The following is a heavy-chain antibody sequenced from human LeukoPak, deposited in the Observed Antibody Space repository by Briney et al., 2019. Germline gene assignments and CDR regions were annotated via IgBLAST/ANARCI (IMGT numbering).Heavy chain of an antibody. CDR1: NGSISSDTYL. J-gene: IGHJ4*02. CDR2: MSSSGIS. CDR3: ARAGYGDSDFDY. Sequence: PSQTLSLTCTVSNGSISSDTYLWSWIWQPAGKGLEWIGRMSSSGISTYSPSLKSRVTISIDTSKNQFSLKLNSVTAADTAVYYCARAGYGDSDFDYWGQGTLVTVSS. V-gene: IGHV4-61*02. D-gene: IGHD4-17*01.